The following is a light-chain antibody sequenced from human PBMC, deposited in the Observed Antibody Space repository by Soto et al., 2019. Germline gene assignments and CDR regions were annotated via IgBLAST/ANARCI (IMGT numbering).Light chain of an antibody. CDR1: SSDVGSYNL. CDR2: AGS. Sequence: QTALTQPASVSGSPGQSITISCTGTSSDVGSYNLVSWYQQHPGKSPKLMIYAGSKRPSGVSNRFSGSKSGNTASLTFSGVQAEDEADYYCCSYAGSSFVVFGGGTKLTV. V-gene: IGLV2-23*01. J-gene: IGLJ2*01. CDR3: CSYAGSSFVV.